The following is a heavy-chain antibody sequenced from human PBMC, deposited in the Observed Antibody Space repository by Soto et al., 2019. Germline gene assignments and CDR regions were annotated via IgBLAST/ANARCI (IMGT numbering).Heavy chain of an antibody. CDR1: EFTFTSST. CDR3: AAADEGWKLALDV. J-gene: IGHJ6*02. Sequence: ASVKVSCKASEFTFTSSTVQWVRQARGQRLEWIGWIVVGSGNTNYAQKFQERVTITRDMSTSTAYMELSSLRSEDTAVYYCAAADEGWKLALDVWRQGTTVTV. D-gene: IGHD3-3*02. CDR2: IVVGSGNT. V-gene: IGHV1-58*01.